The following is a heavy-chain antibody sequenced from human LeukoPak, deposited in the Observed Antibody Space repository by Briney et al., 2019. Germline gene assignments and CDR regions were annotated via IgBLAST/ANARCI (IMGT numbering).Heavy chain of an antibody. CDR2: INHSGST. V-gene: IGHV4-34*01. J-gene: IGHJ4*02. Sequence: SETLSLTCAVYGGSFSGYYWSWIRQPPGKGLEWIGEINHSGSTNYNPSLKSRVTISVDTSKNQFSLKLSSVTAADTAVYYCARSSGYGDYFKIDYWGQGTLVTVSS. CDR3: ARSSGYGDYFKIDY. CDR1: GGSFSGYY. D-gene: IGHD4-17*01.